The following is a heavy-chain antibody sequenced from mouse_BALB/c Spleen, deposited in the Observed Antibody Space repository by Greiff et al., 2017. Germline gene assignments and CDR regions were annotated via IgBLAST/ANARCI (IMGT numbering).Heavy chain of an antibody. CDR3: ARLDGNYPFAY. J-gene: IGHJ3*01. CDR1: GYTFTDYA. CDR2: ISTYYGDA. Sequence: QVQLQQSGAELVRPGVSVKISCKGSGYTFTDYAMHWVKQSHAKSLEWIGVISTYYGDASYNQKFKGKATMTVDKSSSTAYMELARLTSEDSAIYYCARLDGNYPFAYWGQGTLVTVSA. V-gene: IGHV1S137*01. D-gene: IGHD2-1*01.